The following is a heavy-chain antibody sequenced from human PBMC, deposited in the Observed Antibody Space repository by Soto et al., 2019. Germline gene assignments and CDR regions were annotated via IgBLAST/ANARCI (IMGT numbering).Heavy chain of an antibody. CDR3: AREVNVVALSDAFDI. J-gene: IGHJ3*02. CDR1: GGSISSDNYF. Sequence: SETLSLTCAVSGGSISSDNYFWSWIRQPPGQGLEWIGYISNRGTPYYNPSLKSRVTISLDTSKNRFSLDMYSVTAADTAVYYCAREVNVVALSDAFDIWGQGTMVTVSS. CDR2: ISNRGTP. V-gene: IGHV4-30-4*01. D-gene: IGHD2-8*01.